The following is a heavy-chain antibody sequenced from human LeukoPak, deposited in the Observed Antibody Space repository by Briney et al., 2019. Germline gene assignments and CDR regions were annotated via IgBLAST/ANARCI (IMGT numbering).Heavy chain of an antibody. D-gene: IGHD6-19*01. Sequence: PGASVKVSCKTSGYTFSNYGVSWVRQAPGQGLEWMGWSSAYNGNTNYAEELQGRVTMTTDTSTSTGYMELRSLRSDDTAVYYCARYSSGWPDYWGEGTLVTVSS. CDR1: GYTFSNYG. J-gene: IGHJ4*02. CDR2: SSAYNGNT. V-gene: IGHV1-18*01. CDR3: ARYSSGWPDY.